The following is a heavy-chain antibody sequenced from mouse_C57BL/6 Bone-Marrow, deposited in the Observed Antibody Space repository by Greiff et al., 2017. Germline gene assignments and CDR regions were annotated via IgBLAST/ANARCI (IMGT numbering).Heavy chain of an antibody. D-gene: IGHD1-1*01. CDR3: ARFPLYSGSSSLAMDY. Sequence: VQLQQSGAELMKPGASVKLSCKATGYTFTGYWIEWVKQRPGHGLEWIGEILPGSGSTNYNEKFKGKATFTADTSSNTAYMQLSSLTTEDSPIYYCARFPLYSGSSSLAMDYWGQGTSVTVSS. CDR2: ILPGSGST. CDR1: GYTFTGYW. J-gene: IGHJ4*01. V-gene: IGHV1-9*01.